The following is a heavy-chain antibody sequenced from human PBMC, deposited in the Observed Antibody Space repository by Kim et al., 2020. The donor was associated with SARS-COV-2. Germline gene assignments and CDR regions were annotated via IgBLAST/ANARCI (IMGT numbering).Heavy chain of an antibody. D-gene: IGHD4-17*01. J-gene: IGHJ5*02. CDR2: IKQDGSEK. V-gene: IGHV3-7*01. Sequence: GGSLRLSCAASGFTFSSYWMSWVRQAPGKGLEWVANIKQDGSEKYYVDSVKGRFTISRDNAKNSLYLQMNSLRAEDTAVYYCARESSDYGADWFDPWGQGTLVTVSS. CDR3: ARESSDYGADWFDP. CDR1: GFTFSSYW.